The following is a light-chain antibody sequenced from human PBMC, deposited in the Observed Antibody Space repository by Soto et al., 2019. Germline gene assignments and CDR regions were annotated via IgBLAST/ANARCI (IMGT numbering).Light chain of an antibody. J-gene: IGKJ5*01. Sequence: EIMMTQSPATLSVSPGESATLSCRASQSVRNNLAWYQHKPGQAPRLLIYYASTRATGISARFRGSGSGTEFTLTICSLHSEDFALYYCQQYNDWPPITFGQGTRLEIK. CDR3: QQYNDWPPIT. CDR1: QSVRNN. V-gene: IGKV3-15*01. CDR2: YAS.